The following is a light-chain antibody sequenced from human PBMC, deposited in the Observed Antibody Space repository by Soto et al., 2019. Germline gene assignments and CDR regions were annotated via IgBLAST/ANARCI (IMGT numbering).Light chain of an antibody. CDR1: QSIISY. J-gene: IGKJ4*01. V-gene: IGKV1-39*01. CDR2: AAS. Sequence: DIQMTQSPSSLSASVGDRVTITCRASQSIISYLNWYQQKPGKAPKLLVYAASSLQSGVPSRFSGSGSGTDFTLTISNLQPEDVATYYCQKHNAAPLTFGGGTKVDIK. CDR3: QKHNAAPLT.